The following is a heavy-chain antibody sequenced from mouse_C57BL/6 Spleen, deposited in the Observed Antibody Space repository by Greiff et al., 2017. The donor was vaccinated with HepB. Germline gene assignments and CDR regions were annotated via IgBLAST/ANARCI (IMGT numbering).Heavy chain of an antibody. CDR3: AREGSYYSNFYAMDY. J-gene: IGHJ4*01. CDR1: GYTFTSYG. V-gene: IGHV1-81*01. Sequence: VQLQQSGAELARPGASVKLSCKASGYTFTSYGISWVKQRTGQGLEWIGEIYPRSGNTYYNEEFKGKATLTADKSSSTAYMELRSLTSEDSAVYFCAREGSYYSNFYAMDYWGQGTSVTVSS. D-gene: IGHD2-5*01. CDR2: IYPRSGNT.